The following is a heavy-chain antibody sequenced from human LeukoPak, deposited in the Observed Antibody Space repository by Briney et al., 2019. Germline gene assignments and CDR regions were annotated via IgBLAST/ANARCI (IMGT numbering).Heavy chain of an antibody. J-gene: IGHJ5*02. V-gene: IGHV4-59*01. Sequence: PSETLSLTCTVSGGSISSYYWSWIRQPPGKGLEWIGYIYNNGNTNYNPSLKSRVTISVDTSKNQFSLKLSSVTAADTALYYCARARINWFDPWGQGTLVTVSS. CDR2: IYNNGNT. D-gene: IGHD1-14*01. CDR1: GGSISSYY. CDR3: ARARINWFDP.